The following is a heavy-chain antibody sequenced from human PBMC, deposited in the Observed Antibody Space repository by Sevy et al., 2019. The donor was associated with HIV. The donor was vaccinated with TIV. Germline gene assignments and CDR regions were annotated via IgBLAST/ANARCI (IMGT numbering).Heavy chain of an antibody. J-gene: IGHJ4*02. V-gene: IGHV4-59*08. CDR2: IYYNGET. Sequence: SETLSLTCTVSGGSISSLYWNWIRQPPGKGLEWIANIYYNGETNYKPSLKSRITISLDTSSNQVSLRLTSVTAADTAIYYCGGENAWGRDYSWGQGTLVTVSS. CDR3: GGENAWGRDYS. CDR1: GGSISSLY. D-gene: IGHD3-16*01.